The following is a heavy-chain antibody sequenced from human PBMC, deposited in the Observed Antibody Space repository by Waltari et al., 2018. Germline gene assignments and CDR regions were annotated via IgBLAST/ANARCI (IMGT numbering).Heavy chain of an antibody. D-gene: IGHD5-12*01. CDR3: ARGVDGYNYGGAFDY. Sequence: QVQLQQWGAGLLKPSETLSLTCAVYGGSFSGYYWSWIRQPPGKGLEWNGEINHSGSTNYNPSLKSRVTISVDTSKNQFSLKLSSVTAADTAVYYCARGVDGYNYGGAFDYWGQGTLVTVSS. V-gene: IGHV4-34*01. J-gene: IGHJ4*02. CDR1: GGSFSGYY. CDR2: INHSGST.